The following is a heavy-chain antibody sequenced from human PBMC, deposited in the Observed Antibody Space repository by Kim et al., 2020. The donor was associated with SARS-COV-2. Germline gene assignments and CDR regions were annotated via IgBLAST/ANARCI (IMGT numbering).Heavy chain of an antibody. D-gene: IGHD1-26*01. Sequence: TNYAQKLQGRVTMTTDTSTSTAYMELRSLRSDDTAVYYCARDGGSYGLAYWGQGTLVTVSS. CDR3: ARDGGSYGLAY. CDR2: T. J-gene: IGHJ4*02. V-gene: IGHV1-18*01.